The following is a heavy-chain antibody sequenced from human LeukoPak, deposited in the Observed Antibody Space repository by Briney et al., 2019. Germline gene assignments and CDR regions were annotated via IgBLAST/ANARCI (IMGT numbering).Heavy chain of an antibody. D-gene: IGHD1-26*01. J-gene: IGHJ4*02. Sequence: PGGSLRLSCAASGFTFSSYGMHWVRQAPGKGLEWVAVISYDGSNKYYADSVKGRFTISRDNSKNTLYLQMNSLRAEDTVVYYCAKELRLVGAVDYWGQGTLVTVSS. CDR3: AKELRLVGAVDY. CDR1: GFTFSSYG. V-gene: IGHV3-30*18. CDR2: ISYDGSNK.